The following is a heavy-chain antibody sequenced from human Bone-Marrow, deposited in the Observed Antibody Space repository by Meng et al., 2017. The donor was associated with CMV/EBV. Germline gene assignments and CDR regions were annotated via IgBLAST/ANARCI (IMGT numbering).Heavy chain of an antibody. J-gene: IGHJ3*01. CDR2: IYHSGGT. D-gene: IGHD3-3*01. CDR3: ARTDNFWSGSWGLETVDL. Sequence: SETLSLTCTVSGYSISSGYYWGWIRQPPGKGLEWIGSIYHSGGTKYNPSLKSRVTMSMDRSKTHFSLRLTSVSAADTAVYYCARTDNFWSGSWGLETVDLWGQGTMVTVSS. V-gene: IGHV4-38-2*02. CDR1: GYSISSGYY.